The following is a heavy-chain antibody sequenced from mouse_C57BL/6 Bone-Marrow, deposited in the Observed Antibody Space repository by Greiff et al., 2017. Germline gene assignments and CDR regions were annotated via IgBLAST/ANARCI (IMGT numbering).Heavy chain of an antibody. J-gene: IGHJ3*01. Sequence: EVKVVESGGGLVKPGGSLKLSCAASGFTFSSYAMSWVRQTPEKRLEWVATISDGGSYTYYPDNVKGRFTISRDNAKNNLYLQMSHLKSEDTAMYYCARADYGAWFAYWGQGTLVTVSA. V-gene: IGHV5-4*03. CDR3: ARADYGAWFAY. CDR1: GFTFSSYA. D-gene: IGHD2-4*01. CDR2: ISDGGSYT.